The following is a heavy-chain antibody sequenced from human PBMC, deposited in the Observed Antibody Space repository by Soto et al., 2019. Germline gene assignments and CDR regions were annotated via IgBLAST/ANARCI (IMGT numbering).Heavy chain of an antibody. Sequence: PGESLKISCTGSGYSFTSYWISWVRQMPGQGLEWMGRIDPSDSYTNYSPSFQGHVTISADKSISTAYLQWSSLKASDTAMYYCARHRQWLVQGEDAFDIWGQGTMVTVSS. J-gene: IGHJ3*02. CDR1: GYSFTSYW. CDR2: IDPSDSYT. V-gene: IGHV5-10-1*01. D-gene: IGHD6-19*01. CDR3: ARHRQWLVQGEDAFDI.